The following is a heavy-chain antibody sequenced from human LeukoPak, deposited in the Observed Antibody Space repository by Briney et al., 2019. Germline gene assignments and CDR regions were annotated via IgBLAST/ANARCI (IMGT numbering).Heavy chain of an antibody. Sequence: GGSLRLSCAASGFTYSSYAMSWVRQTPGKGLEWVSSIFGSGDSTYYADSVKGRFTISRDNSKNTLYLQMNSLRAEDTAVYYCARDGYGDYWYFDLWGRGTLVTVSS. CDR1: GFTYSSYA. D-gene: IGHD4-17*01. J-gene: IGHJ2*01. V-gene: IGHV3-23*01. CDR3: ARDGYGDYWYFDL. CDR2: IFGSGDST.